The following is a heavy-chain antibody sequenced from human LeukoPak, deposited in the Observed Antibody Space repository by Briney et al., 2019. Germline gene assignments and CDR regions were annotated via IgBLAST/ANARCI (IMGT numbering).Heavy chain of an antibody. Sequence: ASVKVSCKASGYTFTGYYMHWVRQAPGQGLEWMGWINPNSGVTNYAQKFQGRVTMTRDTSISTAYMELSRLRSDDTAVYYCARVGVRGIPRGYFDYWGQGTLVTVSS. CDR2: INPNSGVT. V-gene: IGHV1-2*02. CDR3: ARVGVRGIPRGYFDY. CDR1: GYTFTGYY. D-gene: IGHD3-10*01. J-gene: IGHJ4*02.